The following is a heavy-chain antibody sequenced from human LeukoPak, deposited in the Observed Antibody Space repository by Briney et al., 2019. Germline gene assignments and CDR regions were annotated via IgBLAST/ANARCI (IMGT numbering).Heavy chain of an antibody. D-gene: IGHD1-26*01. Sequence: GGSLRLSCAASGFTFSSYAMSWVRQAPGKGLEWVSAISGSGGSTYYADSVRGRFTISRDNSKNTLYLQMNSLRAEDTAVYYCAKAGGSSRSEYYFDYWGQGTLVTVSS. CDR1: GFTFSSYA. CDR2: ISGSGGST. J-gene: IGHJ4*02. V-gene: IGHV3-23*01. CDR3: AKAGGSSRSEYYFDY.